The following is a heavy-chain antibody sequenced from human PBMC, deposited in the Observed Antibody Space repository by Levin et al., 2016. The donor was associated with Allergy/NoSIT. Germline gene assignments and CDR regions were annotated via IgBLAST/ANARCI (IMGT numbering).Heavy chain of an antibody. CDR3: ANLADDSSGTEGPPDAFDI. V-gene: IGHV3-30*18. Sequence: WIRQPPGKGLEWVAVISYDGSNKYYADSVKGRFTISRDNSKNTLYLQMNSLRAEDTAVYYCANLADDSSGTEGPPDAFDIWGQGTMVTVSS. J-gene: IGHJ3*02. D-gene: IGHD3-22*01. CDR2: ISYDGSNK.